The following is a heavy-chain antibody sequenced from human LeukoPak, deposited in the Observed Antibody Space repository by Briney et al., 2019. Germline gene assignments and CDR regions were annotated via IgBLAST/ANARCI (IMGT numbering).Heavy chain of an antibody. J-gene: IGHJ6*03. D-gene: IGHD2-21*02. V-gene: IGHV1-18*01. CDR2: ISAYNGNT. CDR3: ARIYCGGDCTSTHRDRGRYYYYYMDV. CDR1: GFTFSSYG. Sequence: GGSLRLSCAASGFTFSSYGISWVRQAPGQGLEWMGWISAYNGNTNYAQKLQGRVTMTTDTSTSTAYMELRSLRSDDTAVYYCARIYCGGDCTSTHRDRGRYYYYYMDVWGKGTTVTVSS.